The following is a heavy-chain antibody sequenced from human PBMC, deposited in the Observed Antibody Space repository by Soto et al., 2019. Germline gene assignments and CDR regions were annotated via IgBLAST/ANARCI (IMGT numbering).Heavy chain of an antibody. Sequence: QVQLVQSGAEVKKPGASVKVSCEASGYTFTNYAIHWVRQAPGQRLEWMGWIDAGNGNTKYSQNFQGRVTVTRDTSASTAYMELSSLTSEDTAVYYCAREFGDSAFEFWGQGALVTVSS. J-gene: IGHJ4*02. CDR2: IDAGNGNT. V-gene: IGHV1-3*01. D-gene: IGHD3-10*01. CDR3: AREFGDSAFEF. CDR1: GYTFTNYA.